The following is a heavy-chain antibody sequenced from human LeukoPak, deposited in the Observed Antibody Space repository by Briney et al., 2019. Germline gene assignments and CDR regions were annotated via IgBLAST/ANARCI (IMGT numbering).Heavy chain of an antibody. CDR1: GFSFGDYG. V-gene: IGHV3-49*03. J-gene: IGHJ3*02. CDR3: TRGLDRYTYGLDDAFDI. D-gene: IGHD5-18*01. CDR2: IRDKSHGGTT. Sequence: GGSLRLSCTASGFSFGDYGLSWFRQAPGKGLEWVGFIRDKSHGGTTEYAASVEGRFTISREDSKTIAYLQMKSLKMEDTAVYYCTRGLDRYTYGLDDAFDIWGQGTMVTVSS.